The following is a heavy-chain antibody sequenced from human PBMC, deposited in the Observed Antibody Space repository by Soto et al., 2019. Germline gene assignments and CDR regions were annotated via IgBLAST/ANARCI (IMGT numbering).Heavy chain of an antibody. V-gene: IGHV1-8*01. CDR3: VRAPLDYYSADYFDN. D-gene: IGHD2-21*01. J-gene: IGHJ4*02. CDR2: MNTYSGNT. Sequence: GASVKVSCKASGYTFTNNDINWVRQAAGQGLEWMGWMNTYSGNTGYERNFHGRVTMTRDNSITTAYMELSSMRSEDTAVYYCVRAPLDYYSADYFDNWGQGTLVTVSS. CDR1: GYTFTNND.